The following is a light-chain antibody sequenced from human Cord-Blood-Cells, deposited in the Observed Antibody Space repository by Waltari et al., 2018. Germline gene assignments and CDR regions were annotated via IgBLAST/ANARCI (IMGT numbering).Light chain of an antibody. Sequence: DIQMTQSPSSVSASVGDRVTITCRASQGISSWLAWYQKKPGKAPKLLIYAASSLQSGVPSRCGGSGSGTDFTLTISSLQPEDFATYYCQQANSFPPSFGQGTKLEIK. J-gene: IGKJ2*03. CDR2: AAS. CDR3: QQANSFPPS. CDR1: QGISSW. V-gene: IGKV1-12*01.